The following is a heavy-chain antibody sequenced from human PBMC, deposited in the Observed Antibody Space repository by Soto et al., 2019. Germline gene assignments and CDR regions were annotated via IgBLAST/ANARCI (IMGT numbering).Heavy chain of an antibody. Sequence: QVQLVESGGGVVQPGRSLRLSCAASGFTFSSYGMHWVRQAPGKGLEWVAVIWYDGSNKYYADSVKGRFTISRDNSKNTLYLKMNSLRAEDTAVYYCARDGAYSSSWYEDWGQGTLVTVSS. CDR3: ARDGAYSSSWYED. J-gene: IGHJ4*02. CDR2: IWYDGSNK. V-gene: IGHV3-33*01. D-gene: IGHD6-13*01. CDR1: GFTFSSYG.